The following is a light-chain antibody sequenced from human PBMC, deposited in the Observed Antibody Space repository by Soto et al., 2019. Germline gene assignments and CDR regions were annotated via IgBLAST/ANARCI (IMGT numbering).Light chain of an antibody. CDR3: QQYNNWPSMYT. J-gene: IGKJ2*01. Sequence: EIVMTQSPATLSVSPGERDTLSCRASHSVSSNLAWYQQKPGQAPRLLIYGASTRATGIPVRFSGSGSGTEFTLTISSLQSEDFAVYYCQQYNNWPSMYTFGQGTKLEIK. CDR2: GAS. V-gene: IGKV3-15*01. CDR1: HSVSSN.